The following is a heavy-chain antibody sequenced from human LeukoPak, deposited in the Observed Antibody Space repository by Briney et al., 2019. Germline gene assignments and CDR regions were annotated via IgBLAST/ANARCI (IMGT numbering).Heavy chain of an antibody. J-gene: IGHJ4*02. V-gene: IGHV1-3*01. CDR1: GYTFTSYA. CDR2: INAGNGNT. Sequence: ASVKVSCKASGYTFTSYAMYWVRQAPGQRLKWMGWINAGNGNTKYSQKFQGRVTITRDTSASTAYMELSSLRSEDTAVFYCAREREAAGLFDYWGQGTLVTVSS. D-gene: IGHD6-13*01. CDR3: AREREAAGLFDY.